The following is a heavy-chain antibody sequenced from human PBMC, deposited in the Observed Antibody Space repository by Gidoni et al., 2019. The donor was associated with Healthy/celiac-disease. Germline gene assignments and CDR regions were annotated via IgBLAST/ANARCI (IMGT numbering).Heavy chain of an antibody. J-gene: IGHJ5*02. CDR1: GFTFSDYY. CDR2: ISSSSSYT. D-gene: IGHD3-3*01. CDR3: ARDLNYDFWSGYRYNWFDP. Sequence: QVQLVASGGGLVTPGGSLRLSCSASGFTFSDYYMRWIRQAPGKGLEWVSYISSSSSYTNYADSVKGRFTISRDNAKNSLYLQMNSLRAEDTAVYYCARDLNYDFWSGYRYNWFDPWGQGTLVTVSS. V-gene: IGHV3-11*05.